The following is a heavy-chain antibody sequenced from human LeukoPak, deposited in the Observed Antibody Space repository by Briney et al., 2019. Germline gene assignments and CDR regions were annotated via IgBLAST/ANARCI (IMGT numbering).Heavy chain of an antibody. CDR1: GASVTTRSYY. J-gene: IGHJ4*02. D-gene: IGHD3-22*01. V-gene: IGHV4-39*01. CDR2: MYNGGRT. Sequence: SETLSLTCSVFGASVTTRSYYWGWIRQSPGKGLEWIGSMYNGGRTYYNPSLKSRVTISVDMSKNQFSLKVNSVTAADTAVYYCARRRIVTNSDYYFDYWGQGTLVTVSS. CDR3: ARRRIVTNSDYYFDY.